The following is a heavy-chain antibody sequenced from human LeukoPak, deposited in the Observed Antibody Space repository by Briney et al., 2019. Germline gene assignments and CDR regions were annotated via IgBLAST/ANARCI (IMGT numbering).Heavy chain of an antibody. CDR2: IYYSGST. CDR1: GGSISSYY. J-gene: IGHJ4*02. V-gene: IGHV4-59*01. Sequence: SETLSLTCTVSGGSISSYYWSWIRQPPGKGLEWIGYIYYSGSTNYNPSLKSRVSISVDTSKNQFSLKVSSVTPADTAVYYCARGRAAAEVYWGQETLVSVSS. D-gene: IGHD6-13*01. CDR3: ARGRAAAEVY.